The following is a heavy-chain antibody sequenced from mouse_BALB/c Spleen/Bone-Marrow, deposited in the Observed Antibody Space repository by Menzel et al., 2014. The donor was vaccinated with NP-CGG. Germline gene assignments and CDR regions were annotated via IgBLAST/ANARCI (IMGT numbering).Heavy chain of an antibody. CDR1: GYSFTGYN. D-gene: IGHD1-1*01. CDR3: ARETTVVEYYYAMDY. Sequence: VQLTESGPELEKPGVSVKISCKASGYSFTGYNMNWVKQSNGKSLEWIGTIDPYYGGTSYNQKFKGKATLTVDKSSSTAYMQLKSLTSEDSAVYYCARETTVVEYYYAMDYWGQGTSVTVSS. CDR2: IDPYYGGT. J-gene: IGHJ4*01. V-gene: IGHV1-39*01.